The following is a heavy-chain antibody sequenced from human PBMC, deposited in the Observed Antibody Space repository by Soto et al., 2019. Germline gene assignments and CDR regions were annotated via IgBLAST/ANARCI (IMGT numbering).Heavy chain of an antibody. D-gene: IGHD6-13*01. V-gene: IGHV3-30*18. Sequence: PGGSLRLSCAASGFTFSSYGMHWVRQAPGKGLEWVAVISYDGSNKYYADSVKGRFTISRDNSKNTLYLQMNSLRAEDTAVYYCAKDLFEYKQLAQVDYWGQGTLVTVSS. CDR3: AKDLFEYKQLAQVDY. CDR2: ISYDGSNK. J-gene: IGHJ4*02. CDR1: GFTFSSYG.